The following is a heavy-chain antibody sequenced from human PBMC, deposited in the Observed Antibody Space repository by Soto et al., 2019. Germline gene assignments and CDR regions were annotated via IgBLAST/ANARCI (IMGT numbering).Heavy chain of an antibody. D-gene: IGHD2-8*02. J-gene: IGHJ4*02. CDR3: ATTGAGPGCGRLN. CDR1: GFSFSDQA. Sequence: EVQLSESGGGLVQPGGSLRLSCAASGFSFSDQAMTWVRQAPGKGPEWVSTISGSGYSTYHADSVKGRFTISRDNSKNTLYLQMQGLRDEDTAVYYSATTGAGPGCGRLNWDQGTLVTGSS. CDR2: ISGSGYST. V-gene: IGHV3-23*01.